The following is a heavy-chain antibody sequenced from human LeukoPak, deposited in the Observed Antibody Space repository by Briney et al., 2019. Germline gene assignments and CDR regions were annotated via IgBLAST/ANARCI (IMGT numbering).Heavy chain of an antibody. CDR1: GGSFSGYY. CDR3: ATLVGATLRYVGAFDI. J-gene: IGHJ3*02. V-gene: IGHV4-34*01. Sequence: PSETLSLTCAVYGGSFSGYYWSWIRQPPGKGLEWIGEINHSGSTNYNPSLKSRVTMSVDTSKNQFSLKLSSVTAADTAVYYCATLVGATLRYVGAFDIWGQGTMVTVSS. CDR2: INHSGST. D-gene: IGHD1-26*01.